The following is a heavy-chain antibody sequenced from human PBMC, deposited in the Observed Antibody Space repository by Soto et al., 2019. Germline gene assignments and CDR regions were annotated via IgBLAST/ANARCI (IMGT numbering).Heavy chain of an antibody. CDR3: AIAGYGEYGKPFDS. J-gene: IGHJ4*02. CDR2: IIPMFGTA. D-gene: IGHD4-17*01. CDR1: GGTFNTYS. Sequence: QVQLVQSGAEVKKPGSSVKVSCKASGGTFNTYSISWVRQAPGQGLEWMGGIIPMFGTANYAQKFQVRVTITADESTSTAYMDLSSLRSADTAMYYCAIAGYGEYGKPFDSWGQGTLVTVS. V-gene: IGHV1-69*01.